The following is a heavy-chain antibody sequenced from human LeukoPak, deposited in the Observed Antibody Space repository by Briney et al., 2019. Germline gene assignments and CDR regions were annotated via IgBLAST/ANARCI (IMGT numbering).Heavy chain of an antibody. CDR1: GYTFTSYG. V-gene: IGHV1-69*06. Sequence: SVKVSCKASGYTFTSYGISWVRQAPGQGLEWMGGIIPIFGTTNYAQKFQDRVTITADKSTNTAYMELSSLRSEDTAVYYCARVVGLTGYSSSWYSGYYYYMDVWGKGTTVTVSS. CDR2: IIPIFGTT. J-gene: IGHJ6*03. CDR3: ARVVGLTGYSSSWYSGYYYYMDV. D-gene: IGHD6-13*01.